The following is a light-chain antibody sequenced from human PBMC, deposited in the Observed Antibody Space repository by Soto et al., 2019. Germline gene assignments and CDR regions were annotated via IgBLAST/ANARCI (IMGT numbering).Light chain of an antibody. CDR1: QSVSSN. CDR3: QQYGSSLWT. V-gene: IGKV3-20*01. J-gene: IGKJ1*01. CDR2: GAS. Sequence: IALTQSPSTLAVSPAETSTLSGRASQSVSSNLAWYQQKPGQAPRLLIYGASTRATGIPDRFSGSGSGTDFTLTISRLEPEDFAVYYCQQYGSSLWTFGQGTKVDIK.